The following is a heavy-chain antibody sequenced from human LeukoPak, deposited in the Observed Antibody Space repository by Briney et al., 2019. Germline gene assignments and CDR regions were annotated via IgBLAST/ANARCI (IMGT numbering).Heavy chain of an antibody. J-gene: IGHJ6*03. CDR3: AKSIEGVVRGTYYYYSYMDV. D-gene: IGHD3-3*01. Sequence: GGSLRLSCAASGLTFSSDGMSWVRQAPGKGLEWVAVISGSGGTTYYADSVKGRFTISRDNSKKTLYLQMSGLGADDTAVYFCAKSIEGVVRGTYYYYSYMDVWGKGTTVTVSS. CDR2: ISGSGGTT. CDR1: GLTFSSDG. V-gene: IGHV3-23*01.